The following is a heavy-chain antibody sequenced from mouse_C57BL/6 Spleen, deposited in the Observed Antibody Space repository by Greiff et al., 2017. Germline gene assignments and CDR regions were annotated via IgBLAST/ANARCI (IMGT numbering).Heavy chain of an antibody. CDR1: GYTFTSYW. D-gene: IGHD1-1*01. CDR3: ARDLITTVVATDYAMDY. Sequence: QVQLQQPGAELVKPGASVKMSCKASGYTFTSYWITWVKQRPGQGLEWIGDIYPGSGSTNYNEKFKSKATLTEDTSSSTAYMQLSSLTSEDSAVYYCARDLITTVVATDYAMDYWGQGTSVTVSS. CDR2: IYPGSGST. V-gene: IGHV1-55*01. J-gene: IGHJ4*01.